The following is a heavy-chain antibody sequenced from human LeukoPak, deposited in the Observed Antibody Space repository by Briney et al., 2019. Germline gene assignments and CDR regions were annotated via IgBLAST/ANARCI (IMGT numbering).Heavy chain of an antibody. D-gene: IGHD1-26*01. J-gene: IGHJ3*02. Sequence: SETLSLTCAVSGGSISSGGYSWSWIRQPPGKGLEWIGYIYHSGSTNYNPSLKSRVTISVDKSKNQFSLKLSSVTAADTAVYYCARGGIRSGAFDIWGQGTKVTVSS. CDR2: IYHSGST. CDR3: ARGGIRSGAFDI. V-gene: IGHV4-30-2*01. CDR1: GGSISSGGYS.